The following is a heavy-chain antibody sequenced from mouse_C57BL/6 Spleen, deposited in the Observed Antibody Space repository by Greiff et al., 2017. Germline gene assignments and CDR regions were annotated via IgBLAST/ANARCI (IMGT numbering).Heavy chain of an antibody. V-gene: IGHV1-53*01. Sequence: QVQLQQPGTELVKPGASVKLSCKASGYTFTSYWMHWVTQRPGQGLEWIGNINPSNGGTNYNEKFKSKATLTVDKSSSTAYMQLSSLTSEDSAVYYCARSGYDGYYLFAYWGQGTLVTVSA. D-gene: IGHD2-3*01. J-gene: IGHJ3*01. CDR1: GYTFTSYW. CDR3: ARSGYDGYYLFAY. CDR2: INPSNGGT.